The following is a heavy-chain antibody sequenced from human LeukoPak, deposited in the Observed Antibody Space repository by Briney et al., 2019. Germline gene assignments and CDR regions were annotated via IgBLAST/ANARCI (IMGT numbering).Heavy chain of an antibody. CDR3: AKDREKATVTTFDY. V-gene: IGHV3-23*01. Sequence: GGSLRLSCAASALRFSSFAMTWVRQVPGKGLEWVSTITRFTGTTYYADSVKGRFTISRGDSNNTLYLQMNSLRAEDTALYYCAKDREKATVTTFDYWGQGTLVTVSS. CDR2: ITRFTGTT. D-gene: IGHD4-17*01. CDR1: ALRFSSFA. J-gene: IGHJ4*02.